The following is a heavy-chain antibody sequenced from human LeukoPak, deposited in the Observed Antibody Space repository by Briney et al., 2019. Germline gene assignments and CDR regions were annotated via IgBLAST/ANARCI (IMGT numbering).Heavy chain of an antibody. D-gene: IGHD2-2*01. J-gene: IGHJ3*02. CDR2: IYPDDSDT. V-gene: IGHV5-51*01. CDR1: GYSFTSYW. CDR3: ARREYCSSTSCYARGAFDI. Sequence: GESLKISCKGSGYSFTSYWIGWVRQMPGKGLEWMGIIYPDDSDTRYSPSFQGQVTISADKSISTAYLQWSSLKASDTAMYYCARREYCSSTSCYARGAFDIWGQGTMVTVSS.